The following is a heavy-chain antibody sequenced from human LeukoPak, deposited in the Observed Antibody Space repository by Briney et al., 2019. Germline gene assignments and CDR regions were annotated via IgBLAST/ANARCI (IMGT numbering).Heavy chain of an antibody. CDR2: INTNTGNP. CDR1: GYTFTSYA. CDR3: ARRGRTSTLVYGMDV. J-gene: IGHJ6*02. Sequence: ASVKVSCKASGYTFTSYAMNWVRQAPGQGLEWMGWINTNTGNPTYAQGFTGRFVFSLDTSVSTAYLQISSLKAEDTAVYYCARRGRTSTLVYGMDVWGQGTTVTVSS. V-gene: IGHV7-4-1*02. D-gene: IGHD2-2*01.